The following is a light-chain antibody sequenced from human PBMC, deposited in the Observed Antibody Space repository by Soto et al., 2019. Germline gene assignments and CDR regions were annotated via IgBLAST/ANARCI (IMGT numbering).Light chain of an antibody. V-gene: IGKV1-5*01. CDR1: HTISFS. J-gene: IGKJ1*01. CDR3: QQYHGYSMT. CDR2: DAS. Sequence: DVQMTQSHSTLSASVGYRVTITCRASHTISFSLAWYQQNTGTAPKLLIYDASTLQSGVPSRFSGSESGTEFILTISGLQPDDFAPYYCQQYHGYSMTFGQGTKV.